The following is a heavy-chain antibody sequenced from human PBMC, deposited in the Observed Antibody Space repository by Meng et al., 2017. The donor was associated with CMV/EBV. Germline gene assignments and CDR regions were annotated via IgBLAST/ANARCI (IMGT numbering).Heavy chain of an antibody. J-gene: IGHJ4*02. Sequence: GSLRLSCTVSAGSISSYYWTWIRQPPGKGLEWVGYIYYNGNTNYNPSLKSRVTISVDTSKNQFSLKLSSVTAADTAVYYCARAKTMDYWGQGTLVTVSS. CDR2: IYYNGNT. D-gene: IGHD1-14*01. CDR3: ARAKTMDY. CDR1: AGSISSYY. V-gene: IGHV4-59*12.